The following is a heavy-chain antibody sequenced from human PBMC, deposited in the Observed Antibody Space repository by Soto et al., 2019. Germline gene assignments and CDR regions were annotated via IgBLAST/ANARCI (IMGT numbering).Heavy chain of an antibody. CDR2: IKPDGSEQ. V-gene: IGHV3-7*01. CDR3: ARGNRNYYYGFDV. D-gene: IGHD4-4*01. Sequence: GGSLRLSCAASEFTFDKYYMTWVRQAPGKGPEWVANIKPDGSEQYYVDSVKGRFTISRDSANNSLYLQMNSLRAEDTAVYFCARGNRNYYYGFDVWGQGTAVTVSS. CDR1: EFTFDKYY. J-gene: IGHJ6*02.